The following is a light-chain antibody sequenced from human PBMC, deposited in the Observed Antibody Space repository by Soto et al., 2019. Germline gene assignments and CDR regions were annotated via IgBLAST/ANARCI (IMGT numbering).Light chain of an antibody. Sequence: DIHRPPSTPTLSEFEGYPVTITCLASQIIGRWLAWYQQKPGKAPKLLIYDASNLETGVPSRFSGSGSGTDFTVTISSLQPEDFATYSCQQYYNSPITFGQGTRLEIK. J-gene: IGKJ5*01. CDR2: DAS. CDR1: QIIGRW. CDR3: QQYYNSPIT. V-gene: IGKV1-5*01.